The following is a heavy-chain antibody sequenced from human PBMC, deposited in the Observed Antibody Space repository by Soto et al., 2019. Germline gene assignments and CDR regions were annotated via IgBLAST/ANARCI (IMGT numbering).Heavy chain of an antibody. CDR1: AGSVSSGSYY. D-gene: IGHD1-1*01. Sequence: SETLSLTCTVSAGSVSSGSYYWSWIRQPPGKGLEWIGYIYYWRSTKYNPSLKSRVSISTDMSKNQFSLKLSSVTAADTAVYYCARDEGTYYFDYWGQGTLVTVS. V-gene: IGHV4-61*01. J-gene: IGHJ4*02. CDR2: IYYWRST. CDR3: ARDEGTYYFDY.